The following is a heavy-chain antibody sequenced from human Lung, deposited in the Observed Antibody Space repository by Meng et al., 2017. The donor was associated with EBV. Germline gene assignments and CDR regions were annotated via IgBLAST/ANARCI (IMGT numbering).Heavy chain of an antibody. J-gene: IGHJ4*02. CDR2: ISGSGRSI. CDR3: ARGGGVEYYYGTGTSVDF. CDR1: GFTFSDYY. Sequence: QVQLVDSGGXLVKPGGSLRLSCAASGFTFSDYYMSWIRQAPGKGLEWVSYISGSGRSIYYADSVKGRFTISRDNAKNSLYLQMNSLKAEDAAVYYCARGGGVEYYYGTGTSVDFWGQGTLFNVSS. V-gene: IGHV3-11*01. D-gene: IGHD3-10*01.